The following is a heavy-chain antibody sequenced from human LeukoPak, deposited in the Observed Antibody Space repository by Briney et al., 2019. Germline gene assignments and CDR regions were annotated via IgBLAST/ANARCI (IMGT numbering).Heavy chain of an antibody. CDR3: ARSRPASDIVVVVAATRWFDP. Sequence: ASVKVSCKASGYTFTGYYMHWVRQAPGQGLERMGRINPNSGGTNYAQKFQGRVTMTRDTSISTAYMELSRLRSDDTAVYYCARSRPASDIVVVVAATRWFDPWGQGTLVTVSS. V-gene: IGHV1-2*06. J-gene: IGHJ5*02. D-gene: IGHD2-15*01. CDR2: INPNSGGT. CDR1: GYTFTGYY.